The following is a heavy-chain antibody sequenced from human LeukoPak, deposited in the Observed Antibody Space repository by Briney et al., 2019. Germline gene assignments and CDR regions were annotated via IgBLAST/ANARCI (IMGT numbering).Heavy chain of an antibody. CDR1: GYTFTSYD. D-gene: IGHD5-12*01. Sequence: ASVKVSCKASGYTFTSYDINWVRQATGQGPEWMGWMNPNSGNTGYAQKFQGRVTMTRNTSISTAYMELSSLRSEDTAVYYCARGRYSNRGFDYWGQGTLVTVSS. CDR2: MNPNSGNT. V-gene: IGHV1-8*01. CDR3: ARGRYSNRGFDY. J-gene: IGHJ4*02.